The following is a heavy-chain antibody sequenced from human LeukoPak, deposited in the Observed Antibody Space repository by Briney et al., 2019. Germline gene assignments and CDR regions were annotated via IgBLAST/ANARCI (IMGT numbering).Heavy chain of an antibody. CDR3: ASIGGRAFDI. CDR1: LFTFISYS. V-gene: IGHV3-21*01. Sequence: GGSLRLSCVGSLFTFISYSMNWVRPARAKGLEWVSSISSSSSYIYYADSVKGRFTISRDNAKNSLYLQMNSLRAEDTAVYYCASIGGRAFDIWGQGTMVTVSS. J-gene: IGHJ3*02. CDR2: ISSSSSYI. D-gene: IGHD1-26*01.